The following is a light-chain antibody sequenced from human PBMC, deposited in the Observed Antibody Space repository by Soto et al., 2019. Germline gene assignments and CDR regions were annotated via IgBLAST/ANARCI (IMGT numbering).Light chain of an antibody. J-gene: IGKJ1*01. CDR3: HHYKIDSPWT. CDR2: DVS. Sequence: IQMTQSPSTVSAYVGDSVTSTCRASQSITTCLAWYQQRPGKAPKLLIYDVSSLQSGVPSRFSGSGSGTEFTLTISCLHPEDFATYYCHHYKIDSPWTFVQGT. V-gene: IGKV1-5*01. CDR1: QSITTC.